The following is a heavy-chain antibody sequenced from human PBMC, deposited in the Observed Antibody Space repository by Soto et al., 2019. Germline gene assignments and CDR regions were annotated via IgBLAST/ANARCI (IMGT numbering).Heavy chain of an antibody. CDR1: GGSFSGYY. CDR2: INHSGST. D-gene: IGHD5-18*01. Sequence: SETLSLTCAVYGGSFSGYYWSWIRQPPGKGLEWIGEINHSGSTNYNPSLKSRVTISVDTSKNQFSLKLSSVTAADTAVYYCARGGAYSYGNPRWFDPWGQGTLVTVSS. CDR3: ARGGAYSYGNPRWFDP. V-gene: IGHV4-34*01. J-gene: IGHJ5*02.